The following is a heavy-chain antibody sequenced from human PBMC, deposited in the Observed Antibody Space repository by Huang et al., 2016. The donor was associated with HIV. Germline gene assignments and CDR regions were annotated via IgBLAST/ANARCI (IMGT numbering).Heavy chain of an antibody. CDR1: GYTFTSYG. J-gene: IGHJ2*01. CDR2: ISAHNGNT. Sequence: QDQLVQSGTELKKPGASVKVSCKASGYTFTSYGISWVRQAPGQGLEWMGLISAHNGNTKSAHKFQDRVTITTDTAPTTAYMDLRSLRLDDTAVYYCARFLETYYYDSSGYPEGYFDLWGRGTLVTVSS. CDR3: ARFLETYYYDSSGYPEGYFDL. V-gene: IGHV1-18*04. D-gene: IGHD3-22*01.